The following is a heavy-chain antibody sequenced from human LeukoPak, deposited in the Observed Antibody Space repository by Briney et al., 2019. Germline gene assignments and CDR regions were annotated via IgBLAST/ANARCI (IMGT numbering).Heavy chain of an antibody. CDR2: INQGGSDK. CDR1: GFTFSGHW. D-gene: IGHD1-14*01. V-gene: IGHV3-7*01. CDR3: TRDRSRAEDD. J-gene: IGHJ4*02. Sequence: GGSLRLSCAVSGFTFSGHWMSWVRLAPGPWLEWVANINQGGSDKYYVDSVKGRFTISRDNANNLLYLQMNSLRGEDTAVYYCTRDRSRAEDDWGQGTLVTVSS.